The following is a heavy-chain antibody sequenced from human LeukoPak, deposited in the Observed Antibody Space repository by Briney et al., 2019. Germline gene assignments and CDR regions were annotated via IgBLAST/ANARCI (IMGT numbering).Heavy chain of an antibody. CDR1: GGTFSSYA. V-gene: IGHV1-69*04. D-gene: IGHD6-6*01. J-gene: IGHJ6*02. Sequence: SVKVSCKASGGTFSSYAISWVRQAPGQGLEWMGRIVPILGIANYAQKFQGRVTITADKSTSTAYMELSSLRSEDTAVYYCASRYSSSSPYYYGMDVWGQGTTVTVSS. CDR3: ASRYSSSSPYYYGMDV. CDR2: IVPILGIA.